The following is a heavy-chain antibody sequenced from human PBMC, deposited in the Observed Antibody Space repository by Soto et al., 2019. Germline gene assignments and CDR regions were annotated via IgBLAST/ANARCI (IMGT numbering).Heavy chain of an antibody. CDR2: INPSGGST. V-gene: IGHV1-46*03. J-gene: IGHJ3*02. Sequence: ASVKVSCKASGYTFTSYYMHWVRQAPGQGLEWMGIINPSGGSTSYPQKFQGRVTMTRDTSTSTVYMELSSLRSEDTAVYYCARDRLPEYSSSTNRLSAFDISGQGTMVTGSS. CDR1: GYTFTSYY. D-gene: IGHD6-6*01. CDR3: ARDRLPEYSSSTNRLSAFDI.